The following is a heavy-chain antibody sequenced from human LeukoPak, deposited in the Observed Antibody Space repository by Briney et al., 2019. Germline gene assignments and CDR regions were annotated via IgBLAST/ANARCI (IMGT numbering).Heavy chain of an antibody. D-gene: IGHD6-19*01. CDR3: ARPGKEWLVINWFDP. CDR1: GFTFSSYS. CDR2: ISSSSSYI. J-gene: IGHJ5*02. V-gene: IGHV3-21*01. Sequence: PGGSLRLSCAVSGFTFSSYSMNWVRQAPGKGLEWVSSISSSSSYIYYADSVKGRFTISRDNAKNSLYLQMNSLRAEDTAVYYCARPGKEWLVINWFDPWGQGTLVTVSS.